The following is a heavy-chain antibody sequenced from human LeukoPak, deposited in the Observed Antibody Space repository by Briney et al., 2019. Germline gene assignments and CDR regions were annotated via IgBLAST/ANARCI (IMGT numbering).Heavy chain of an antibody. Sequence: GGSLRLSCAASGFPFSSYGMHWVRQAPGKGLEWVARLVYDARSDYANSVKGRFSISRDDSKNTLFLDMSNLRVEDTALYYCARDLSAAFDFWGQGVLVTVS. CDR2: LVYDARS. J-gene: IGHJ4*02. CDR3: ARDLSAAFDF. D-gene: IGHD6-19*01. V-gene: IGHV3-33*01. CDR1: GFPFSSYG.